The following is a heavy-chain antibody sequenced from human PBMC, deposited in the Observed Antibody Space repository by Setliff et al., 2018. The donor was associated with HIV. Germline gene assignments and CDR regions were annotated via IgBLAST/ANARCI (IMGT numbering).Heavy chain of an antibody. Sequence: SCKVSGYTLTELSMHWVRQAPGKGLEWVTFIRNDASNTYYADSVKGRFTISRDSSKNTLYLQMDSLRTEDTAVYYCAKDRGRIAAAGYFDSWGQGTQVTVSS. CDR3: AKDRGRIAAAGYFDS. D-gene: IGHD6-13*01. CDR2: IRNDASNT. J-gene: IGHJ4*02. CDR1: GYTLTELS. V-gene: IGHV3-30*02.